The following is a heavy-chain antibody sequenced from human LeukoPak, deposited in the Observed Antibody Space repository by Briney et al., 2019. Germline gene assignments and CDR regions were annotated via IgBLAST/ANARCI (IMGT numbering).Heavy chain of an antibody. CDR1: GFSFSTSG. CDR2: MWYDGSHE. V-gene: IGHV3-33*01. J-gene: IGHJ4*02. CDR3: ARGYCTSRGCFPDY. Sequence: GRSLRLSCAASGFSFSTSGMLWVRQALGKGPDWVAVMWYDGSHEYYANSVKGRFTISRDNSKNTLYLQITSLRAEDTAVYYCARGYCTSRGCFPDYWGQGTMVTVSS. D-gene: IGHD2-2*01.